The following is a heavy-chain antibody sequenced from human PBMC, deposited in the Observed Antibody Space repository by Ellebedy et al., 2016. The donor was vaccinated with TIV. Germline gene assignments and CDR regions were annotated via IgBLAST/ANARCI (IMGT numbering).Heavy chain of an antibody. Sequence: GESLKISCAAPGFTVSSYWMHWVRQAPGKGLVWVSRINSDGSSTSYADSVKGRFTISRDNAKNTLYLQMNSLRAEDTAVYYCARTDYGGNLLPDWGQGTLVTVSA. J-gene: IGHJ4*02. CDR1: GFTVSSYW. CDR2: INSDGSST. V-gene: IGHV3-74*01. CDR3: ARTDYGGNLLPD. D-gene: IGHD4-23*01.